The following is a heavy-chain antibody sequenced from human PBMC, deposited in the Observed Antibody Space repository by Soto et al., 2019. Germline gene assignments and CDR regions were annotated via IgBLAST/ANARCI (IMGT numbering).Heavy chain of an antibody. CDR1: GGSISSGGYY. CDR3: XXRGGDDIVATMTGGAFYYYYYMDV. J-gene: IGHJ6*03. V-gene: IGHV4-31*03. CDR2: IYYSGST. D-gene: IGHD5-12*01. Sequence: QVQLQEXXPGLVKPSQTLSLTCTVSGGSISSGGYYWXWIXXXPGKGLEWIGYIYYSGSTYYNPSLKSRVTISVDTSKXRXXXXXXXXXXXXXXXXXXXRGGDDIVATMTGGAFYYYYYMDVWGKGTTVTVSS.